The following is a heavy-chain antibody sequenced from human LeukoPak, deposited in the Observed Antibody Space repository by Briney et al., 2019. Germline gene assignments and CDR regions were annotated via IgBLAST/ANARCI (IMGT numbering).Heavy chain of an antibody. V-gene: IGHV4-34*01. CDR2: INHSGST. CDR3: ARSGYSSGWYILYY. Sequence: SETLSLTCAVYGGSFSGYYWSWIRQPPGKGLEWIGEINHSGSTNYNPSLKSRVTISVDTSKNQFSLKLSSVTAADTAVYYCARSGYSSGWYILYYWGRGTLVTVSS. CDR1: GGSFSGYY. J-gene: IGHJ4*02. D-gene: IGHD6-19*01.